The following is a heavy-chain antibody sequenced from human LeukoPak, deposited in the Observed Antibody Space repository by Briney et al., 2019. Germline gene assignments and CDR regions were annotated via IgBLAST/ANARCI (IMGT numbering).Heavy chain of an antibody. Sequence: GGSLRLSCATSGSPFTDLPMNWVRQAPGKGLEWVSNIRTSTEGTNYAIYADSVKGRVTFSRDDAKNTLYLHMHSLRDDDTAVYYCARDQRYAFDYWGRGILVTVSS. CDR2: IRTST. CDR1: GSPFTDLP. J-gene: IGHJ4*02. D-gene: IGHD3-9*01. V-gene: IGHV3-11*05. CDR3: ARDQRYAFDY.